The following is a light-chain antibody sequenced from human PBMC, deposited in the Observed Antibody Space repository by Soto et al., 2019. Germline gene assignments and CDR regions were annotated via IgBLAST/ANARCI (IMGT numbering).Light chain of an antibody. CDR3: QQYNDWPLYT. V-gene: IGKV3-15*01. CDR1: QSVNSN. Sequence: EIVMTQSPTIVSVSPGERATLSCRASQSVNSNLAWYQQKPGQAPRLLISGASTRAPGIAARFSGSGSGTNFTLSISGLQSEDCAIYYCQQYNDWPLYTFGQGTKLEIK. J-gene: IGKJ2*01. CDR2: GAS.